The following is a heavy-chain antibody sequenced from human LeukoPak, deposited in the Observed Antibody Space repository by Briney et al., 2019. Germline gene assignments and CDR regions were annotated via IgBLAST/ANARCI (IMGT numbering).Heavy chain of an antibody. CDR3: IRGGIQVSGIDEIDY. D-gene: IGHD6-19*01. CDR1: GFTFRSYD. CDR2: VGISGDT. J-gene: IGHJ4*02. V-gene: IGHV3-13*01. Sequence: GGSLRLSCAASGFTFRSYDMHWVRQVTGKGLEWVSAVGISGDTYYAGSVKGRFTISRENAKNSLYLQMNSLTAGDTAVYYCIRGGIQVSGIDEIDYWGQGTLVTVSS.